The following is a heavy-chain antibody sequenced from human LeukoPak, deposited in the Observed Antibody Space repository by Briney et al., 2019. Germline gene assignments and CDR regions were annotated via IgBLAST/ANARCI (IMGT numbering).Heavy chain of an antibody. CDR2: ISAYNGNT. J-gene: IGHJ5*02. Sequence: GASVKVSCKASGYTFTSYGISWVRQAPGQGLEWMGWISAYNGNTNYAQKFRGRLTLTRDMSTSTDYLELSSLRSDDTAVYYCARDNSVRDEAWWFNPWGQGTLVTVSS. D-gene: IGHD4-23*01. CDR1: GYTFTSYG. CDR3: ARDNSVRDEAWWFNP. V-gene: IGHV1-18*01.